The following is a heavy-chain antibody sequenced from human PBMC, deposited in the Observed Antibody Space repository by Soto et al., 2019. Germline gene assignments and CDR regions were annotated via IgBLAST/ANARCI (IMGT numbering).Heavy chain of an antibody. CDR3: VRVYCSSTSCYGYYYYYYGMDV. Sequence: GGSLRLSCAVSGFTFSDHYMHWVRQAPGKGLEYVSAISSNGGSTYYADSVKGRFTISRDNSKNTLYLRMSSLRAEDTAVYYCVRVYCSSTSCYGYYYYYYGMDVWGQGTTVTVSS. CDR1: GFTFSDHY. CDR2: ISSNGGST. J-gene: IGHJ6*02. D-gene: IGHD2-2*01. V-gene: IGHV3-64D*06.